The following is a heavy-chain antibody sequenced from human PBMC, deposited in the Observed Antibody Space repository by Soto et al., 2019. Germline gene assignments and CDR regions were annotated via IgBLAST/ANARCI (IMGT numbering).Heavy chain of an antibody. CDR2: IYYSGST. V-gene: IGHV4-59*08. Sequence: SETLSLTCTVSGGSISSYYWSWIRQPTGKGLEWIGYIYYSGSTNYNPSLKSRVTISVGTSKNQFSLKLSSVTAADTAVYYCARHYRIAAARYYYYYMDVWGKGTTVTVSS. J-gene: IGHJ6*03. D-gene: IGHD6-13*01. CDR3: ARHYRIAAARYYYYYMDV. CDR1: GGSISSYY.